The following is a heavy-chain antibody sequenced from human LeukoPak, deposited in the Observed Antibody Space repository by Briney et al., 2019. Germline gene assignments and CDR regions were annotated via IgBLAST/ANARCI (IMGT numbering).Heavy chain of an antibody. D-gene: IGHD6-13*01. J-gene: IGHJ3*02. CDR2: INPNSGGT. V-gene: IGHV1-2*02. Sequence: GASVKVSCKASGYTFTGYYIHWVRQAPGQGLEWMGWINPNSGGTNYAQKFQGRVTMTRATSISTAYMELSRLRSDDTAVYYCARDYGAAYSSSWNAFDIWGQGTMVTVSS. CDR1: GYTFTGYY. CDR3: ARDYGAAYSSSWNAFDI.